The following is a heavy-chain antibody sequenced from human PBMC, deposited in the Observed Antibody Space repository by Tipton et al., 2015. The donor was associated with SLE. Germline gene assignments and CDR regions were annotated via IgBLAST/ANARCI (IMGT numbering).Heavy chain of an antibody. D-gene: IGHD2-21*01. CDR3: ASVMHPRPGYLVH. Sequence: TLSLTCTVSGGSISSGGYYWSWIRQHPGKGLEWIGYIYYSGSTYYNPSLKSRVTISVDTSKNQFSLKLSSVTAADTAFYFCASVMHPRPGYLVHGGQGALVTVSS. CDR1: GGSISSGGYY. V-gene: IGHV4-31*03. CDR2: IYYSGST. J-gene: IGHJ4*02.